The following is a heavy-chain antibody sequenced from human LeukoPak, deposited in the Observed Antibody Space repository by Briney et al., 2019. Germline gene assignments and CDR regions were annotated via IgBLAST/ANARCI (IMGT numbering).Heavy chain of an antibody. V-gene: IGHV1-8*01. CDR3: ARGEYSSSWYPFDY. J-gene: IGHJ4*02. Sequence: ASVKVSCKASGYTFTSYDINWVRQAPGQGLEWMGWMKSNSGDTHFAQKFQGRLTMTRNTSISTAFMELSSLRSEDTAVYYCARGEYSSSWYPFDYWGQGSLVTVSS. CDR2: MKSNSGDT. D-gene: IGHD6-13*01. CDR1: GYTFTSYD.